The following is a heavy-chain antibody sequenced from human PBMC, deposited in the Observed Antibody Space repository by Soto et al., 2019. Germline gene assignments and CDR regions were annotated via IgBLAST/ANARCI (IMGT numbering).Heavy chain of an antibody. Sequence: QVQLQESGPGLVKPSETLSLTCTVSGGSISGGVHSWSWIRQPPGKGLEWIGHIFDSGSTYYTPSLKSRLTISVDTSKNKFSLRLSSVTAADTAVYYCAREIMPLTNDCYFDLWGRGTLVTVSS. CDR3: AREIMPLTNDCYFDL. D-gene: IGHD2-8*01. CDR2: IFDSGST. V-gene: IGHV4-30-4*01. J-gene: IGHJ2*01. CDR1: GGSISGGVHS.